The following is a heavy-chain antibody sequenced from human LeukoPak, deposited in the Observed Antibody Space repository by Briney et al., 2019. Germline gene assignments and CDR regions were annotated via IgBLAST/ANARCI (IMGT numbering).Heavy chain of an antibody. CDR2: IYNDGRT. J-gene: IGHJ3*02. CDR1: GFTVNNKY. V-gene: IGHV3-53*01. Sequence: GPLRLSCAASGFTVNNKYMTWVRQAPGKGLEWVSLIYNDGRTYYADSVKGRCTISRDNLKNVLYLQMNSLKVEDTALYYCARGLFLSGYLDAFDIWGQGTVVTVSS. D-gene: IGHD3-22*01. CDR3: ARGLFLSGYLDAFDI.